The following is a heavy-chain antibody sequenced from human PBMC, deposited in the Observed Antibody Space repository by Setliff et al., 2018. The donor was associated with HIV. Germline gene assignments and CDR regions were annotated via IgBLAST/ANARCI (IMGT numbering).Heavy chain of an antibody. V-gene: IGHV1-2*02. D-gene: IGHD2-15*01. CDR3: ARAPPNTVVNFFDS. Sequence: GASVKVSCKASGYSFIHYYIHWVRQAPGQGLEWMGWINPSNGDTNYAQKFQGRVSMTSDTSMRIAYIEVSRLRADDTALYYCARAPPNTVVNFFDSWGQGTLVTVSS. CDR2: INPSNGDT. CDR1: GYSFIHYY. J-gene: IGHJ4*02.